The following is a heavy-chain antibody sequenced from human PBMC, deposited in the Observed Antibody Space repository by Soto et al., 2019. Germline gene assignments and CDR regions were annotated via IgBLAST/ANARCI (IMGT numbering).Heavy chain of an antibody. J-gene: IGHJ4*02. CDR1: GFTINTYT. V-gene: IGHV3-23*01. CDR3: AKSRGDSWTTYFFDY. D-gene: IGHD4-4*01. Sequence: PGGSLRLSCSGSGFTINTYTIGWVRLAPGKGLEWVSGISGSGQTTHYRDSVKGRFTISRDNFRNTLYLQVNSLRAEDTAVYFCAKSRGDSWTTYFFDYWGQGALVTVSS. CDR2: ISGSGQTT.